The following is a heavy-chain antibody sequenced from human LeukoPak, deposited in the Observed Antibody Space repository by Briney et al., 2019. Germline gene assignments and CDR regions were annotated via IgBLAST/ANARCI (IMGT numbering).Heavy chain of an antibody. CDR2: IKQDGSEK. V-gene: IGHV3-7*01. D-gene: IGHD1-26*01. Sequence: GGSLRLSCAASGFTFSTYWMTWVRQAPGKGLEWVANIKQDGSEKYYVDSVKGRFTISRDNAKNSLYLQMNSLRAEDTAVYYCARGGSYDAFDIWGQGTMVTVSS. CDR3: ARGGSYDAFDI. CDR1: GFTFSTYW. J-gene: IGHJ3*02.